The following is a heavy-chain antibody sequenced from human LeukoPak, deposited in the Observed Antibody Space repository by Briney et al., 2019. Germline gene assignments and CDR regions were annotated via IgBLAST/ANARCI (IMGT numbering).Heavy chain of an antibody. CDR3: AKVISARGPFDY. Sequence: GRSLRLSCTASGFTFSDHAMHWVRQAPGKGLEWVTVISYHARDQFYADSVKGRFTVSRDNSRNILYLQMNSLRAEDTAVYYCAKVISARGPFDYWGQGTLVTVSS. D-gene: IGHD6-13*01. CDR1: GFTFSDHA. J-gene: IGHJ4*02. CDR2: ISYHARDQ. V-gene: IGHV3-30*04.